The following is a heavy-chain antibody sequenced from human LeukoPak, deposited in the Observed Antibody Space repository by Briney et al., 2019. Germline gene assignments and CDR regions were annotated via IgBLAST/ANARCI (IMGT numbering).Heavy chain of an antibody. CDR2: ISSSSGYI. V-gene: IGHV3-21*01. Sequence: GGSLRLSCAASGFTFSAYSMNWVRQPPGKGLQRVSSISSSSGYISYVDSVKGRFTISRDNAKNSLYLQMHSLRVEDTAVYYCARGGAVAGLGYWGQGTLVTVSS. CDR1: GFTFSAYS. J-gene: IGHJ4*02. CDR3: ARGGAVAGLGY. D-gene: IGHD6-19*01.